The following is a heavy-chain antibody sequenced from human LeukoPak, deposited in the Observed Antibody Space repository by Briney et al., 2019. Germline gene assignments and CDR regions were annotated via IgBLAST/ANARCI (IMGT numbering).Heavy chain of an antibody. D-gene: IGHD3-3*01. Sequence: PGGSLRLSCAASGFTFSSYSMNWVRQAPGKGLEWVSSISSSSSYIYYADSVKGRFTISRDNAKNSLYLQMNSLRAEDTAVYYCARITIFGVVIGPFDYWGQGTLVTVSS. CDR2: ISSSSSYI. J-gene: IGHJ4*02. V-gene: IGHV3-21*01. CDR3: ARITIFGVVIGPFDY. CDR1: GFTFSSYS.